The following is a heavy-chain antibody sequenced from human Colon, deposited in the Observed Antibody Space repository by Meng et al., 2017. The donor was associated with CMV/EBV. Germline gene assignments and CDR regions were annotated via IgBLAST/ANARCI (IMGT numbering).Heavy chain of an antibody. CDR3: ARKLYAGYSDY. D-gene: IGHD3-9*01. V-gene: IGHV4-30-4*01. J-gene: IGHJ4*02. CDR1: GDSISSGGHY. Sequence: AVSGDSISSGGHYWSWIRQSPGKGLEWIGYIYYSGTTYYNPSLKSRVFISLDTSKNQFSLKLNSVTAADTAVYYCARKLYAGYSDYWGQGTLVTVSS. CDR2: IYYSGTT.